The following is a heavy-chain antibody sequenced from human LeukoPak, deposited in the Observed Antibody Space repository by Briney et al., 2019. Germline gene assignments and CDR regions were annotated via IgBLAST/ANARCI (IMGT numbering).Heavy chain of an antibody. V-gene: IGHV3-30-3*01. Sequence: AGGSLRLSCAASGFTFSSYAMHWVRQAPGKGLEWVAVISYDGSNKYYADSVKGRFTISRDNSKNTLYLQMNSLRAEDTAVYYCARRRDSFDYWGQGTLVTVSS. CDR3: ARRRDSFDY. CDR2: ISYDGSNK. J-gene: IGHJ4*02. D-gene: IGHD5-24*01. CDR1: GFTFSSYA.